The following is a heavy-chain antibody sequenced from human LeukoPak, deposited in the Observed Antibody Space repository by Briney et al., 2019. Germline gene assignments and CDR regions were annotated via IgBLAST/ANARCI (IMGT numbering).Heavy chain of an antibody. V-gene: IGHV1-69*04. J-gene: IGHJ6*02. CDR3: APEEMATIRAKYYYGMDV. D-gene: IGHD5-12*01. CDR1: GYTFTSYA. Sequence: GASVKVSCKASGYTFTSYAISWVRQAPGQGLEWMGRIIPILGIANYAQKFQGRVTITADKSTSTAYMELSSLRSEDTAVYYCAPEEMATIRAKYYYGMDVWGQGTTVTVSS. CDR2: IIPILGIA.